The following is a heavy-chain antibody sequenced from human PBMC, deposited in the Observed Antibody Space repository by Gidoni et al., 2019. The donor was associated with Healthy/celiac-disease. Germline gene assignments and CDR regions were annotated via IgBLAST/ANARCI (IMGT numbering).Heavy chain of an antibody. V-gene: IGHV3-21*01. CDR3: ARGWRGDPFGEGGFDY. D-gene: IGHD3-10*01. Sequence: EVQLVESGGGLVKHGGSLRLSCAASGFPFSSYSMNWVRQAPGQGLAWVSSISRRSSYIYYADSVKGRFTISRDNAKNALYLEMNSLRAEDTAVYYCARGWRGDPFGEGGFDYWGQGTLVTVSS. CDR1: GFPFSSYS. CDR2: ISRRSSYI. J-gene: IGHJ4*02.